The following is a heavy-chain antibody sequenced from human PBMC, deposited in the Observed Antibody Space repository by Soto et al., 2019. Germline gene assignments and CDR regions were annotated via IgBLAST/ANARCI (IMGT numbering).Heavy chain of an antibody. CDR2: TYYRSRWYS. CDR1: GDSVSSNNAA. Sequence: QVQLQQSGPVLVQPSQTLSLTCGISGDSVSSNNAAWNWIRQSPSRGLEWLGNTYYRSRWYSDYAVSVKRRIIINADTSRNQFFLQLNSVTPEDTAVYYCARERYNGHDWDAFDIWGRGTMVTVSS. V-gene: IGHV6-1*01. CDR3: ARERYNGHDWDAFDI. D-gene: IGHD5-12*01. J-gene: IGHJ3*02.